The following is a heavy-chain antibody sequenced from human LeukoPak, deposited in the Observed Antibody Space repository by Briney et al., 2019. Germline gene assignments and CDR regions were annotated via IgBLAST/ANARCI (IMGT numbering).Heavy chain of an antibody. J-gene: IGHJ4*02. CDR3: ARRHGDY. V-gene: IGHV4-59*01. CDR2: IYYNEST. Sequence: SETLSLTRTVSGGSISGYYWSWIRQPPGKRLEWIGRIYYNESTNYNPSLKSRVTISVDPSKNQFSLKLTSETAADTAVYYCARRHGDYWGQGTLVTVSS. D-gene: IGHD5-12*01. CDR1: GGSISGYY.